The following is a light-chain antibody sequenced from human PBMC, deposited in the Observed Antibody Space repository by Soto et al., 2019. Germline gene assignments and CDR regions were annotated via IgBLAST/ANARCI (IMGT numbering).Light chain of an antibody. CDR1: SSDVGGYNY. CDR2: EVS. J-gene: IGLJ1*01. V-gene: IGLV2-8*01. Sequence: QSALTQPPSASGSPGQSVTISCTGTSSDVGGYNYVSWYQQHPGKAPKVMIYEVSKRPSGVPDRFSGSKSGNTASLTVSGLQAEDEADYYLSSYAGTNILYVFGTGTKLTVL. CDR3: SSYAGTNILYV.